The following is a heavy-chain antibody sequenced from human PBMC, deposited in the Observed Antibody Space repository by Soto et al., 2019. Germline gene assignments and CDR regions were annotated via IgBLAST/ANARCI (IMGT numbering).Heavy chain of an antibody. Sequence: ASVKVSCTASGGTFSSYAISWVRQAPGQGLEWMGRIIPILGIANYAQKFQGRVTITADKSTSTAYMELSSLRSEDTAVYYCARDCSSTSCYAYPWGQGTLVTVSS. CDR1: GGTFSSYA. J-gene: IGHJ5*02. V-gene: IGHV1-69*04. CDR2: IIPILGIA. D-gene: IGHD2-2*01. CDR3: ARDCSSTSCYAYP.